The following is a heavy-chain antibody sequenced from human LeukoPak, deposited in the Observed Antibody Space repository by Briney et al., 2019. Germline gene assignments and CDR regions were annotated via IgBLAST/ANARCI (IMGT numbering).Heavy chain of an antibody. D-gene: IGHD2-2*01. CDR1: GFTFSSYA. CDR3: ARDGSGGLVVVPAAGGFDY. V-gene: IGHV3-30-3*01. J-gene: IGHJ4*02. Sequence: PGGSLRLSYAASGFTFSSYAMHWVRQAPGKGLEWVAVISFDGSNKYYADSVKGRFTISRDNSKNTLYLQMNSLRAEDTAVYYCARDGSGGLVVVPAAGGFDYWGQGTLVTVSS. CDR2: ISFDGSNK.